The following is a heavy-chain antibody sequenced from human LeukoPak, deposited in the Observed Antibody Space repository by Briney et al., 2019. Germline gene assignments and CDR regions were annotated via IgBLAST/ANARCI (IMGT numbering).Heavy chain of an antibody. CDR3: VRDLTHR. CDR1: GLTFSSYW. Sequence: PGESLRLSCAVSGLTFSSYWMHWVRHAPGRGLVWVSRINTDGSTTSYAASVKGRFTISRDNAKNTLYMQMNSLRADDTAVYYCVRDLTHRWGQGTLVTVSS. CDR2: INTDGSTT. J-gene: IGHJ5*02. V-gene: IGHV3-74*01.